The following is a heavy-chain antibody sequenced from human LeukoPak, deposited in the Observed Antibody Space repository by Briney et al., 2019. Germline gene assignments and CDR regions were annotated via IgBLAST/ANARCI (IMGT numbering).Heavy chain of an antibody. J-gene: IGHJ4*02. Sequence: SETLSLTCTVSGGSISSGGYYWSWIRQPPGKGLEWIGYIYHSGSTYYNPSLKSRVTISVDRSKNQFSLKLSSVTAADTAVYYCAREMIGLYQLPMGTFDYWGQGTLVTVSS. CDR3: AREMIGLYQLPMGTFDY. CDR1: GGSISSGGYY. CDR2: IYHSGST. V-gene: IGHV4-30-2*01. D-gene: IGHD6-6*01.